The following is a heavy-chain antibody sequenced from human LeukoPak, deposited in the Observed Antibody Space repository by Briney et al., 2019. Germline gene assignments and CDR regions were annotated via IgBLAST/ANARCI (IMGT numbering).Heavy chain of an antibody. Sequence: GGSLRLSCAAAGFTFSSYAMSWVRQAPGKGLEWVSGISGSAGSTYYADSVKGRLTISRDNSKNTLYLQMNSLRTDDTAVYYCAKVTGWSVDHYYYYGMDVWGQGTTVTVSS. D-gene: IGHD6-19*01. V-gene: IGHV3-23*01. CDR1: GFTFSSYA. J-gene: IGHJ6*02. CDR2: ISGSAGST. CDR3: AKVTGWSVDHYYYYGMDV.